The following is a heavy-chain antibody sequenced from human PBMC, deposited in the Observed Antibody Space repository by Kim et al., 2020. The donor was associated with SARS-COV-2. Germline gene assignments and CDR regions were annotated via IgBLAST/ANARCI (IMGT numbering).Heavy chain of an antibody. J-gene: IGHJ4*02. V-gene: IGHV4-4*02. CDR2: IYHSGST. Sequence: SETLSLTCAVSGGSISSSNWWSWVRQPPGKGLEWIGEIYHSGSTNYNPSLKSRVTISVDKSKNQFSLKLSSVTAADTAVYYCARDRGDSDNCDYHFDYWGQGTLVTVSS. CDR1: GGSISSSNW. D-gene: IGHD3-16*01. CDR3: ARDRGDSDNCDYHFDY.